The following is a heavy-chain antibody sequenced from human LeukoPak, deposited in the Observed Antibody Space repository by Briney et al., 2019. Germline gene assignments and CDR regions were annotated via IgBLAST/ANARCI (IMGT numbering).Heavy chain of an antibody. D-gene: IGHD6-13*01. CDR3: TRHSSIAAGDTW. CDR2: IYPGDSDT. Sequence: GESLKISCKGSGYYFTSYWIAWVRQLPGKGLEWMGIIYPGDSDTRYSPSFQGQVTISADKSISTAYLQWSRLRASDTAMYYCTRHSSIAAGDTWWGQGTLVTVSS. J-gene: IGHJ4*02. CDR1: GYYFTSYW. V-gene: IGHV5-51*01.